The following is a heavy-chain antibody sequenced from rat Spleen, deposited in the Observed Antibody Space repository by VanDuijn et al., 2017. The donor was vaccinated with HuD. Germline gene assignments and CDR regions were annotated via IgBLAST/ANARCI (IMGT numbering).Heavy chain of an antibody. Sequence: EVQLVESGGGLVQPGRSLKLSCAASGFTFSDYYMAWVRQAPTKGLEWVTTISYDGSSTYYGDSVKGRFTISRDNAKSTLYLQMDSLRSEDTATYYCTKMPPMGDYFDCWGQGVKVTVSS. CDR3: TKMPPMGDYFDC. D-gene: IGHD1-7*01. CDR2: ISYDGSST. V-gene: IGHV5-20*01. CDR1: GFTFSDYY. J-gene: IGHJ2*01.